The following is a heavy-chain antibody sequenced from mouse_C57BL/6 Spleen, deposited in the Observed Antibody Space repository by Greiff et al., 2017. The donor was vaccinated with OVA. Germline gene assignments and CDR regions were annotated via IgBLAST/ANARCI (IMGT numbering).Heavy chain of an antibody. J-gene: IGHJ2*01. D-gene: IGHD2-3*01. Sequence: VMLVESGAELVKPGASVKLSCKASGYTFTEYTIHWVKQRSGQGLEWIGWFYPGSGSIKYNEKFKDKATLKADKSASAVYMELSRLTSEDSAVYFCARHEGYDGYRDYWGQGTTLTVSS. V-gene: IGHV1-62-2*01. CDR1: GYTFTEYT. CDR3: ARHEGYDGYRDY. CDR2: FYPGSGSI.